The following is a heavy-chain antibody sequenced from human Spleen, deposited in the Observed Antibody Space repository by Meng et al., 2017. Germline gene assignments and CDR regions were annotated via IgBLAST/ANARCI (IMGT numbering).Heavy chain of an antibody. CDR2: ISAYNGNT. Sequence: ASVKVSCKASGYTFTSYGISWLRQAPRQGRVWMGWISAYNGNTNYAQKLQGRVTMTTDTSTSTAYMELRSLRSDDTAVYYCARAPPLTNAVAQGSLVSDYWGQGTLVTVSS. CDR1: GYTFTSYG. V-gene: IGHV1-18*01. CDR3: ARAPPLTNAVAQGSLVSDY. J-gene: IGHJ4*02. D-gene: IGHD6-19*01.